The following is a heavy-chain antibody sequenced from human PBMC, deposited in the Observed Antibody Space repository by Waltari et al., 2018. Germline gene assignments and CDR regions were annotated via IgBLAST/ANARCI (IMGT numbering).Heavy chain of an antibody. V-gene: IGHV3-48*01. J-gene: IGHJ4*02. CDR1: GFIFSSYS. D-gene: IGHD6-6*01. CDR3: ARGGYSSSPLFGFDY. Sequence: EEQLVESGGGLVQPGGSLRLSCAASGFIFSSYSMNWVRQAPGKGLEWVSYISSSSSTIYYADSVKGRFTSSRDNAKNSLYLQMNSLRAEDTAVYYCARGGYSSSPLFGFDYWGQGTLVTVSS. CDR2: ISSSSSTI.